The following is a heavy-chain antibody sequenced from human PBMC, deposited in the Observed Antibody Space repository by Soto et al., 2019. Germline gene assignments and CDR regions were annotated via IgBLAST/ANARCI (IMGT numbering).Heavy chain of an antibody. D-gene: IGHD3-22*01. V-gene: IGHV1-18*04. CDR2: ISYNGNT. CDR3: ARVEDYFDISCYNH. CDR1: GYSFTNYA. Sequence: ASVKVSCKASGYSFTNYAITWVRQAPGQGLEWMGWISYNGNTNYAQNLQGRVTMTTDTSTNTAYMELRGLSSDDTAVYYCARVEDYFDISCYNHWGQGTLVTVSS. J-gene: IGHJ5*02.